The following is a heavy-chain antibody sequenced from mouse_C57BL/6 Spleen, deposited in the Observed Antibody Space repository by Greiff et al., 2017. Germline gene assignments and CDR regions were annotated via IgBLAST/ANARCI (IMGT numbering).Heavy chain of an antibody. Sequence: VQLQQSDAELVKPGASVKISCKVSGYTFTDHTIHWMKQRPEQGLEWIGYIYPRDGSNKYNEKFKGKATLTADKSSSTAYMQLNSLTSEDSAVYFCARSRYYGSSYWYFDVWGTGTTVTVSS. CDR3: ARSRYYGSSYWYFDV. D-gene: IGHD1-1*01. CDR1: GYTFTDHT. J-gene: IGHJ1*03. CDR2: IYPRDGSN. V-gene: IGHV1-78*01.